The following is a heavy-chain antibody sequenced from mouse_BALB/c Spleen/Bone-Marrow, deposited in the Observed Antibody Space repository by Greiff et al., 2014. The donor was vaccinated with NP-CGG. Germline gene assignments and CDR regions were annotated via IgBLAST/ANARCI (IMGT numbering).Heavy chain of an antibody. Sequence: EVQLVESEGGLVQPGGSLKLSCVASGFTFSSYGMSWVRQTPDKRLELVATINNNGGSTYYTDSVKDQFTFSRDNAKNTLYLQMSSLKSEDTAMYYGASVYGWYFDVWGAGTTVTVSS. CDR3: ASVYGWYFDV. J-gene: IGHJ1*01. CDR2: INNNGGST. D-gene: IGHD1-1*01. CDR1: GFTFSSYG. V-gene: IGHV5-6-3*01.